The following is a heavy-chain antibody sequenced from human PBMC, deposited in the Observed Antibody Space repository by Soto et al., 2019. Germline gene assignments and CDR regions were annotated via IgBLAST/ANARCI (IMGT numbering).Heavy chain of an antibody. CDR1: GYTFTSYY. V-gene: IGHV1-46*01. CDR3: ARDRLKGSDY. D-gene: IGHD2-8*01. Sequence: QVQLVQSGAEVKKPGASVKVSCKASGYTFTSYYMHWVRQAPGQGLEWMGIINPRGGSTSYAQKFQGRVTMTRATSTRTVYMELSSLRSEDTAVYYCARDRLKGSDYWGQGTLVTVSS. CDR2: INPRGGST. J-gene: IGHJ4*02.